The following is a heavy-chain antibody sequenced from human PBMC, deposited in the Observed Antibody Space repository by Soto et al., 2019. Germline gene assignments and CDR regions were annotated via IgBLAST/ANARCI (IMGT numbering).Heavy chain of an antibody. CDR3: AKGVSQYTPLALFDY. J-gene: IGHJ4*02. D-gene: IGHD5-18*01. CDR2: ISGSDGRT. CDR1: GFTFSSYA. V-gene: IGHV3-23*01. Sequence: GGSLRLSCAASGFTFSSYAMSWVRQAPGKGLEWVSTISGSDGRTYSTDSVKGRFTISRDNSRNTAYLQMNSLRVEDTAVYYCAKGVSQYTPLALFDYWGRGTLVTVSA.